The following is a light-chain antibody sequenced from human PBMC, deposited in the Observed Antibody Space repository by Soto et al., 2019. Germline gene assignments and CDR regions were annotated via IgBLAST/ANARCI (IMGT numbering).Light chain of an antibody. J-gene: IGKJ4*01. CDR2: DAS. Sequence: EFVLTQSPCTVSFAAGERSTLSCVASQTVRNNYLAWYQQKPGQAPRLLIYDASSRATGIPDRFSGGGSGTDFTLTISRLEPEDFAVYYCQQYGSSPLTFGGGTKVDIK. CDR1: QTVRNNY. V-gene: IGKV3-20*01. CDR3: QQYGSSPLT.